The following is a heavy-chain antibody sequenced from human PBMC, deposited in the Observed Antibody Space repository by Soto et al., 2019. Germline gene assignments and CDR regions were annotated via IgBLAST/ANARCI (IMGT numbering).Heavy chain of an antibody. D-gene: IGHD3-10*01. J-gene: IGHJ4*02. Sequence: QVQLVQSGAEVKRPGSSVKVSCESSGDTFNSYVISWVRQAPGQGLEWMGGIIPIIGVTHYAQKFQGSVTISALSSTGTAYMELTNLGVEDTALYYCARESLGATGADQWGQGTLVTVSS. V-gene: IGHV1-69*17. CDR1: GDTFNSYV. CDR2: IIPIIGVT. CDR3: ARESLGATGADQ.